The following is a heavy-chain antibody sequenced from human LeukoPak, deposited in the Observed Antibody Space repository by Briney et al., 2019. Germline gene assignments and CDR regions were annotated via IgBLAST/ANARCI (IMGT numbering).Heavy chain of an antibody. D-gene: IGHD1-26*01. J-gene: IGHJ4*02. V-gene: IGHV1-69*05. CDR1: GGTFSSYA. Sequence: SVKVSCKASGGTFSSYAISWVRQAPGQGLEWMGGIIPIFGTANYAQKFQGRVTITTDESTSTACMELSSLRSEDTAVYYCARGSGSYYHFDYWGQGTLVTVSS. CDR2: IIPIFGTA. CDR3: ARGSGSYYHFDY.